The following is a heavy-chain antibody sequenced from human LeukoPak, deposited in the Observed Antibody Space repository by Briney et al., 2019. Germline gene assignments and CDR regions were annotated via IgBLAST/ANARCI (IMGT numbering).Heavy chain of an antibody. CDR2: ISYDGSNK. CDR3: AKEGTYSYAPDY. D-gene: IGHD5-18*01. V-gene: IGHV3-30-3*01. J-gene: IGHJ4*02. Sequence: GGSLRLSCAASGFTFCTYAMHWVRQAPGKGLEWVAVISYDGSNKYYADSVKGRFTISRDNSKNTLYLQMNSLRAEDTAVYYCAKEGTYSYAPDYWGQGTLVTVSS. CDR1: GFTFCTYA.